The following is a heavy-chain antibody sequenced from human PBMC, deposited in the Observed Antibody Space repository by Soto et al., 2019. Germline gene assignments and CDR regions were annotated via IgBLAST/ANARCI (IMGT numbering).Heavy chain of an antibody. V-gene: IGHV1-69*13. CDR1: GGTFSSYA. CDR3: ATVVTAKRTEYFQH. CDR2: IIPIFGTA. J-gene: IGHJ1*01. D-gene: IGHD2-21*02. Sequence: GASVKVSCKASGGTFSSYAISWVRQAPGQGLEWMGGIIPIFGTANYAQKFQGRVTITADESTSTAYMELSSLRSEDTAVYYCATVVTAKRTEYFQHWGQGTLVTVSS.